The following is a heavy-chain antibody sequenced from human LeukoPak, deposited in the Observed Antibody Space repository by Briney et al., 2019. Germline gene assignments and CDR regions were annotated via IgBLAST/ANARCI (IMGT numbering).Heavy chain of an antibody. CDR1: GFTFSDDY. Sequence: AGGSLRLSCAASGFTFSDDYMAWVRQAPGKGPEYLSYISGSGSDTVYADSVKGRFTISRDNAKKLLYLQMNNLRADDTAVYYCGRFARVLDGWDQGTLVIVSS. CDR3: GRFARVLDG. J-gene: IGHJ4*02. CDR2: ISGSGSDT. D-gene: IGHD3-3*02. V-gene: IGHV3-11*04.